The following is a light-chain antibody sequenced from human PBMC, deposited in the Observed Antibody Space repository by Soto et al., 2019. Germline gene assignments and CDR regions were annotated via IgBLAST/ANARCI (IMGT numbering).Light chain of an antibody. Sequence: EIVFTQSPATLSLSPGERATLSCRASQSVSSYLAWYQQNPGQAPRLLIYDASNRATGIPARFSGSGSGTDFTLTISSLEPEDFAVYYCQQRSNWPPTWTFGQGTKVDIK. CDR3: QQRSNWPPTWT. CDR2: DAS. V-gene: IGKV3-11*01. J-gene: IGKJ1*01. CDR1: QSVSSY.